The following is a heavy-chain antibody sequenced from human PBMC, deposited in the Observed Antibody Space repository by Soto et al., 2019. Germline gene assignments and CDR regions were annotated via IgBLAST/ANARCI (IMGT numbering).Heavy chain of an antibody. CDR1: GYSFRTHG. CDR3: ARDLGYCNISGCFSNWFDP. D-gene: IGHD3-9*01. V-gene: IGHV1-18*01. Sequence: QVQLVQSGAEVKTPGASVKVSCRASGYSFRTHGISWVRQAPGQGLEWMGWISTYDDKTNFPQKFQGRITMTTDTSTSTAYVELRSLRSDDTVVYFCARDLGYCNISGCFSNWFDPWGQGTLVTVSS. J-gene: IGHJ5*02. CDR2: ISTYDDKT.